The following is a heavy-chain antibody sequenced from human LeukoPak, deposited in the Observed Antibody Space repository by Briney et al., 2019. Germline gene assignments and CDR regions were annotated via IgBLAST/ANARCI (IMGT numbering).Heavy chain of an antibody. CDR2: IRSKTDGGTA. CDR1: GFTFNNAW. V-gene: IGHV3-15*01. Sequence: GGSLTHSCAASGFTFNNAWMTWVRQAPGKGLDWVGRIRSKTDGGTADHAASVRGRFTISRDDSKNMLYLQMNSLKTEDTAVYYCSTWTGLYDYWGQGTLVTVSS. D-gene: IGHD1-14*01. CDR3: STWTGLYDY. J-gene: IGHJ4*02.